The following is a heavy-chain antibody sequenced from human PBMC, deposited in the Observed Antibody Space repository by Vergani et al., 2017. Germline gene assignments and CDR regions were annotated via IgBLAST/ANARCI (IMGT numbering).Heavy chain of an antibody. V-gene: IGHV3-74*03. Sequence: DVHLAESGGGFFQPGGSLRLSCSASGFSFNSYWMHWVRQVPGKGLLWVSRIKSDGSITAYADSVKGRFTISRDNAQNTLYLQMNSLRAEDTALYYCAKAGGYSSSSWGYYYYYYMDVWGKGTTVTVSS. D-gene: IGHD6-6*01. CDR3: AKAGGYSSSSWGYYYYYYMDV. CDR1: GFSFNSYW. J-gene: IGHJ6*03. CDR2: IKSDGSIT.